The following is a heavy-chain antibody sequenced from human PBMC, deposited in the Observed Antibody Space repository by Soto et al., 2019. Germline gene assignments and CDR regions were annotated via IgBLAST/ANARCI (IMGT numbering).Heavy chain of an antibody. J-gene: IGHJ4*02. D-gene: IGHD2-15*01. CDR3: ARDSDCSGGSCYLFDY. V-gene: IGHV4-61*01. Sequence: QVQLQESGPGLVKPSETLSLTCTVSGGSVSSGSYYWSWIRQPPGKGLEWIGYIYYSGSTNYNPSLKSRVTISVDTSNNQFSLKLSSVTAADTAVYYCARDSDCSGGSCYLFDYWGQGTLVTVSS. CDR1: GGSVSSGSYY. CDR2: IYYSGST.